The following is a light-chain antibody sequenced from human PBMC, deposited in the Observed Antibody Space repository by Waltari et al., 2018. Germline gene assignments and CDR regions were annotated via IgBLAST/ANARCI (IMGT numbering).Light chain of an antibody. V-gene: IGKV3-15*01. CDR2: DIS. J-gene: IGKJ4*01. CDR1: QGVRGF. Sequence: ETVLTQSPVTLSVSPGERVALSCRASQGVRGFLAWYQQKPGQAPRLLVYDISTRATGIPARFSGSGSETEFTLTISGLQSEDCAVYYCQQYGSWPLTFGGGTKVDLK. CDR3: QQYGSWPLT.